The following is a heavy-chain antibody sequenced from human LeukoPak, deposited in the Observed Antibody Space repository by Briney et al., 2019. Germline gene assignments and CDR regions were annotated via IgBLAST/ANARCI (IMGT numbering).Heavy chain of an antibody. CDR1: GYTFTSYG. V-gene: IGHV1-18*01. CDR3: AREGASPYYDSSGYYRYFGY. Sequence: ASVKVSCKASGYTFTSYGISWVRQAPGQGLEWMGWISAYNGNTNYAQKLQGRVTMTTDTSTSTAYMELRSLRSDDTAVYYCAREGASPYYDSSGYYRYFGYWGQGTLVTVSS. CDR2: ISAYNGNT. J-gene: IGHJ4*02. D-gene: IGHD3-22*01.